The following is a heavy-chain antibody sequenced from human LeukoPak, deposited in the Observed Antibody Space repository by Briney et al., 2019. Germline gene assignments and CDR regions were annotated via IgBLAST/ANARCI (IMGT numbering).Heavy chain of an antibody. CDR3: ARDTGHQLSRRNYYAMDV. Sequence: SETLSLTCTVSGDSFSSVTDYWAWIRQPPGKGLEWIASGDYSGGTYYNPSLESRVTISVDTSKNQFSLKVSSVTAADTAVYYCARDTGHQLSRRNYYAMDVWGQGTTVTVSS. D-gene: IGHD2-2*01. CDR2: GDYSGGT. V-gene: IGHV4-39*07. CDR1: GDSFSSVTDY. J-gene: IGHJ6*02.